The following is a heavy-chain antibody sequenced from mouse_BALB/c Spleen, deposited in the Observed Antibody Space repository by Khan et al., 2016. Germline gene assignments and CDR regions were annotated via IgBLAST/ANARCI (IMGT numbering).Heavy chain of an antibody. Sequence: VQLQQSGAELVKPGASVKLSCTASGFNIKDTYMHWVKQRPEQGLEWIGRIDPANGNTKYDPKFQGKATITADTSSNTAYLQLSSLTSEDTAVYYWARSTYDYDGGFAYWGQGTLVTVSA. J-gene: IGHJ3*01. V-gene: IGHV14-3*02. D-gene: IGHD2-4*01. CDR1: GFNIKDTY. CDR3: ARSTYDYDGGFAY. CDR2: IDPANGNT.